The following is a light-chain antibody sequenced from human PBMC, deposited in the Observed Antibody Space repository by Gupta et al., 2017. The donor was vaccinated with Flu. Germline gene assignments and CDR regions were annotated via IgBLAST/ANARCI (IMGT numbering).Light chain of an antibody. V-gene: IGLV2-11*01. Sequence: SVTISCTATCSDVGAYNYVCWHHPPTATPLLLLLYDVSRRTAAVPGRFSASKAGNTASLTISAPAEEAAADYHCYSYAGSDNYVFGTGTKATVL. CDR3: YSYAGSDNYV. CDR1: CSDVGAYNY. J-gene: IGLJ1*01. CDR2: DVS.